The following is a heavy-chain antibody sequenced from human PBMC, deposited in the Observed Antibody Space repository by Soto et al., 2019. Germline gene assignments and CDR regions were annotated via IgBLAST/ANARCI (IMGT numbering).Heavy chain of an antibody. CDR1: GYTFTDYY. Sequence: QVQLVQSGAEVKKPGASVKVSCKTAGYTFTDYYIHWVRQAPGQGLEGMGWINPDSGGTLYAQRFQGRVTVTSHTFISDAYMELSRETSDDTAVYYCARAPTNYADKGLYYYYGMVVWGQGTTLTVSS. J-gene: IGHJ6*02. CDR3: ARAPTNYADKGLYYYYGMVV. D-gene: IGHD4-17*01. CDR2: INPDSGGT. V-gene: IGHV1-2*02.